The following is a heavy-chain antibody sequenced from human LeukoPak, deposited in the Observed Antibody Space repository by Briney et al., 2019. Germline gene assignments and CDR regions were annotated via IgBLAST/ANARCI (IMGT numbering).Heavy chain of an antibody. J-gene: IGHJ5*02. Sequence: PETLSLTCTVSGGSISSYYWSWIRQPAGKGLEWIGRIYTSGSTNYNPSLKSRVTMSVDTSKNQFSLKLSSVTAADTAVFYCARDLSAGYSSRGFDPWGQGTLVTVSS. CDR1: GGSISSYY. CDR2: IYTSGST. CDR3: ARDLSAGYSSRGFDP. D-gene: IGHD2-21*01. V-gene: IGHV4-4*07.